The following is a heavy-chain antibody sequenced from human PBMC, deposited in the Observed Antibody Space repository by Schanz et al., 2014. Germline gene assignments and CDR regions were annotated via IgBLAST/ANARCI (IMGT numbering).Heavy chain of an antibody. D-gene: IGHD3-10*01. V-gene: IGHV3-23*04. CDR3: ARPPPLVRGIAGWFGP. CDR1: GFNFITFA. CDR2: IGGDASRT. J-gene: IGHJ5*02. Sequence: EVHLVESGGGLVQPGGSLRLSCAASGFNFITFAMSWVRQAPGKGPEWVSAIGGDASRTYYADSVKGRFTISRDNSKTTRYLQMNSRRADDTPVYYCARPPPLVRGIAGWFGPWGQGSLVTVSS.